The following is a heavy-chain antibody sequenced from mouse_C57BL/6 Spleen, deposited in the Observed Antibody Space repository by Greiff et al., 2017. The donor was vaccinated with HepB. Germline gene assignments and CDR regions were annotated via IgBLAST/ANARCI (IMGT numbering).Heavy chain of an antibody. CDR1: GFTFSSYA. Sequence: EVQLVESGGGLVKPGGSLKLSCAASGFTFSSYAMSWVRQTPEKRLEWVATISDGGSYTYYPDNVKGRFTISRDNAKNNLYLQMSHLKSEDTAMYYCARSEEIYYYGKRYFDVWGTGTTVTVSS. J-gene: IGHJ1*03. CDR3: ARSEEIYYYGKRYFDV. V-gene: IGHV5-4*01. D-gene: IGHD1-1*01. CDR2: ISDGGSYT.